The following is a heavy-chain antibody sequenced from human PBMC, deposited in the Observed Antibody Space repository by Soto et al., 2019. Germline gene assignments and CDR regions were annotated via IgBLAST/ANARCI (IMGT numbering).Heavy chain of an antibody. CDR2: INHSGST. Sequence: SETLSLTCAVYGGSFSGYYWSWIRQPPGKGLEWIGEINHSGSTNYNPSLKSRVTISVDTSKNQFSLKLSSVTAADTAVYYCARAAWLGQNARAETPLYVYFDYWGQGTLVTVSS. CDR1: GGSFSGYY. J-gene: IGHJ4*02. D-gene: IGHD3-9*01. V-gene: IGHV4-34*01. CDR3: ARAAWLGQNARAETPLYVYFDY.